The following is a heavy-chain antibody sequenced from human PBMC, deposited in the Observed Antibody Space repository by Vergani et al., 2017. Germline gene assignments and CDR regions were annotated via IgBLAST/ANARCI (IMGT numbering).Heavy chain of an antibody. CDR2: IHPADSDT. V-gene: IGHV5-51*01. D-gene: IGHD3-22*01. J-gene: IGHJ4*02. CDR1: GYSFTNYW. Sequence: EVQLVQSGAEVKKPGESVKISCQISGYSFTNYWIGWVRQMPGKGLEWMGIIHPADSDTRYSPSFQGQVTISVDKSISTAYLQRSSLRASDSAMYYCAILXGRDSSGSKYFDYWGQGTLVTVSS. CDR3: AILXGRDSSGSKYFDY.